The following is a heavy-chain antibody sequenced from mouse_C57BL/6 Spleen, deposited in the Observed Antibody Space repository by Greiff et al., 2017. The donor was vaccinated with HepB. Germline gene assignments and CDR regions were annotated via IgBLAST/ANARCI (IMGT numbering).Heavy chain of an antibody. CDR1: VYAFRSSW. Sequence: VQLQQSGPELVKPVASVKISCKASVYAFRSSWMNWVKQVPGKGLEWIGRIYPGDGDTNYNGKFKGKATLTADKSSSTAYMQLSSLTSEDSAVYLCARERTAQAPSWFAYWGQGTLVTVSA. CDR2: IYPGDGDT. D-gene: IGHD3-2*02. CDR3: ARERTAQAPSWFAY. J-gene: IGHJ3*01. V-gene: IGHV1-82*01.